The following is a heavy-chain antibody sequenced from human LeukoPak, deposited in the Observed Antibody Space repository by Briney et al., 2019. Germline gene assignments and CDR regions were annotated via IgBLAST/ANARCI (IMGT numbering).Heavy chain of an antibody. V-gene: IGHV4-39*07. D-gene: IGHD6-19*01. J-gene: IGHJ4*02. Sequence: SETLSLTCAVSGGSISSNSYCWGWIRQPPGKGLEWIGSIYYSGSTYYNPSLKSRVTISVDTSKNQFSLKLSSVTAADTAVYYCAREKQWLATYDYWGQGTLVTVSS. CDR3: AREKQWLATYDY. CDR2: IYYSGST. CDR1: GGSISSNSYC.